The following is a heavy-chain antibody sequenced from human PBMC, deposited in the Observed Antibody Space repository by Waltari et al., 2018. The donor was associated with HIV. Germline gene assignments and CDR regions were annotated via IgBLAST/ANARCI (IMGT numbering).Heavy chain of an antibody. J-gene: IGHJ4*02. CDR2: IYSGGST. V-gene: IGHV3-53*01. CDR3: ARGGWTYNPDY. Sequence: EVQLVESGGGLIQPGGSLRPSCAASAFPVSSTSMIRVRQAPGKGLEWVSVIYSGGSTYYADSVKGRFTISRDNSKNTLYLQMNSLRAEDTAVYYCARGGWTYNPDYWGQGTLVTVSS. D-gene: IGHD1-1*01. CDR1: AFPVSSTS.